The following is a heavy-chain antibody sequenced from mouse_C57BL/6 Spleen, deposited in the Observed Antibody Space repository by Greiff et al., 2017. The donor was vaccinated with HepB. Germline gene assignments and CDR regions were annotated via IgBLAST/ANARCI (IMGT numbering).Heavy chain of an antibody. CDR3: ARGDIRAMDY. Sequence: VQLQQPGAELVMPGASVKLSCKASGYTFTSYWMHWVKQRPGQGLEWIGEIDPSDSYTNYNQKFKGKSTLTVDKSSSTAYMQLSSLTSEDSAVYYCARGDIRAMDYWGQGTSVTVSS. D-gene: IGHD3-3*01. CDR2: IDPSDSYT. V-gene: IGHV1-69*01. CDR1: GYTFTSYW. J-gene: IGHJ4*01.